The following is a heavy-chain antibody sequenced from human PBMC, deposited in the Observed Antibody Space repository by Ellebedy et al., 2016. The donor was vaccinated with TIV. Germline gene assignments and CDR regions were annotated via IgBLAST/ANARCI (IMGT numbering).Heavy chain of an antibody. CDR3: ARGFSSSWYNWFDP. V-gene: IGHV1-69*13. CDR1: GYTFTGYY. CDR2: IIPIFGTA. J-gene: IGHJ5*02. D-gene: IGHD6-6*01. Sequence: AASVKVSCKASGYTFTGYYMHWVRQAPGQGLEWMGGIIPIFGTANYAQKFQGRVTITADESTSTAYMELSSLRSEDTAVYYCARGFSSSWYNWFDPWGQGTLVTVSS.